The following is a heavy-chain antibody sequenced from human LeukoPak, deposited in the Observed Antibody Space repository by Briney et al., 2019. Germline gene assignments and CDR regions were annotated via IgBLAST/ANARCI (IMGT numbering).Heavy chain of an antibody. CDR1: GFTFSSYW. Sequence: PGGSLRLSCAASGFTFSSYWMHWVRQAPGKGLVWVSRVNSDGSSTTYADSVKGRFTISRDNSKNTLYLQMNSLRAEDTAVYYCARAIYYDSSGYFQGGFDYWGQGTLVTVSS. D-gene: IGHD3-22*01. CDR3: ARAIYYDSSGYFQGGFDY. V-gene: IGHV3-74*01. J-gene: IGHJ4*02. CDR2: VNSDGSST.